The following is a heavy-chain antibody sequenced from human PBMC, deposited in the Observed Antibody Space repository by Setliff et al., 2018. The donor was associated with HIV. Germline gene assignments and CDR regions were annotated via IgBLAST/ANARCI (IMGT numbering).Heavy chain of an antibody. D-gene: IGHD5-12*01. V-gene: IGHV5-51*01. CDR2: IYPADSDT. J-gene: IGHJ3*02. Sequence: PGESLKISCKISGYTFTNFWIAWVRQMPGKGLEWMGIIYPADSDTKYSPSFQDQVIISADKSINTAYLQWSSLKASDTAMYYCARVGPGHRDGKIYDTFDIWGQGTLVTVSS. CDR1: GYTFTNFW. CDR3: ARVGPGHRDGKIYDTFDI.